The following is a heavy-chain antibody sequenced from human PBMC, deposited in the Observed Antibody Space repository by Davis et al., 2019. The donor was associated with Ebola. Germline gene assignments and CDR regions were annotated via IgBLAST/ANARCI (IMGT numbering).Heavy chain of an antibody. CDR2: SHYSGST. V-gene: IGHV4-59*08. CDR3: ASAIVVTAPDAFDV. J-gene: IGHJ3*01. D-gene: IGHD2-21*02. CDR1: GGSISSYY. Sequence: SETLSLTCSVSGGSISSYYWSWIRQPPGKGLEWIGYSHYSGSTNYNASLKSRVTISVDTSKNQFSLNLRSVTAADTAVYYCASAIVVTAPDAFDVWGQGTMVTVSS.